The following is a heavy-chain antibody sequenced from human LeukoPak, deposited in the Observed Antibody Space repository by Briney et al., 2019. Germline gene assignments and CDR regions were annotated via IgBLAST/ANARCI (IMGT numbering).Heavy chain of an antibody. J-gene: IGHJ5*02. CDR1: GFTFSSYS. Sequence: GGSLRLSCAASGFTFSSYSMNWVRQAPGKGLEWVSSISSSSCYIYYADSVKGRFTISRDNAENSLYLQMNSLRAEDTAVYYCARDFSSSWYRLNWFDPWGQGTLVTVSS. CDR2: ISSSSCYI. V-gene: IGHV3-21*01. CDR3: ARDFSSSWYRLNWFDP. D-gene: IGHD6-13*01.